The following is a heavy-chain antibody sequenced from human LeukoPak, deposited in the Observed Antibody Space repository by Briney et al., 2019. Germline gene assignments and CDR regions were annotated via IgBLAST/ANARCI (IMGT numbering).Heavy chain of an antibody. CDR2: ISSSSSTI. D-gene: IGHD6-19*01. J-gene: IGHJ4*02. Sequence: HSGGSLRLSCAASGFTFSSYSMNWVRQAPGKGLEWVSYISSSSSTIYYADSVKGRFTISRDNAKNSLYLQMNSLRAEDTAVYYCARPIAVAGTPLDYWGQGTLVTVSS. V-gene: IGHV3-48*04. CDR3: ARPIAVAGTPLDY. CDR1: GFTFSSYS.